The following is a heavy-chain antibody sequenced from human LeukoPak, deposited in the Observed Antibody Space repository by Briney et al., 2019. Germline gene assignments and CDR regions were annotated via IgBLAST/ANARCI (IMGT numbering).Heavy chain of an antibody. J-gene: IGHJ5*02. CDR3: AKDKGYSSGWYLLDP. CDR2: ISGSGDNT. V-gene: IGHV3-23*01. Sequence: GGSLRLSCAASGFTFSTYAMNWVRQAPGKGLEWVSAISGSGDNTYHADSVKGRFSNSRDNSKNTLYLQMNNLRAEDTAVYYCAKDKGYSSGWYLLDPWGQGTLVTVSS. D-gene: IGHD6-19*01. CDR1: GFTFSTYA.